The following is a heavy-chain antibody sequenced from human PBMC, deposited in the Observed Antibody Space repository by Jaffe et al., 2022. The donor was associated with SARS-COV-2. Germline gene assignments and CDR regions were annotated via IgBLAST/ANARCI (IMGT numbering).Heavy chain of an antibody. CDR2: ISYDGSNK. CDR3: ARSYCSGGSCYSGYGMDV. CDR1: GFTFSSYA. D-gene: IGHD2-15*01. J-gene: IGHJ6*02. Sequence: QVQLVESGGGVVQPGRSLRLSCAASGFTFSSYAMHWVRQAPGKGLEWVAVISYDGSNKYYADSVKGRFTISRDNSKNTLYLQMNSLRAEDTAVYYCARSYCSGGSCYSGYGMDVWGQGTTVTVSS. V-gene: IGHV3-30-3*01.